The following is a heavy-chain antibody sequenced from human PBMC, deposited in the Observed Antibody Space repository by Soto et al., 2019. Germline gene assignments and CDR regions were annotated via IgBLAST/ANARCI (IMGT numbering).Heavy chain of an antibody. J-gene: IGHJ6*02. D-gene: IGHD3-10*01. CDR1: GVSIISYY. V-gene: IGHV4-59*01. CDR3: AREVITVDSYYYYGMYV. CDR2: IYYSGST. Sequence: SATLSLTCTVSGVSIISYYWSWILQPPGKGLEWIGYIYYSGSTNYNPSLKSRVTISVDTSKNQFSLKLSSVTAADTAVYYCAREVITVDSYYYYGMYVWGQGTTVTVSS.